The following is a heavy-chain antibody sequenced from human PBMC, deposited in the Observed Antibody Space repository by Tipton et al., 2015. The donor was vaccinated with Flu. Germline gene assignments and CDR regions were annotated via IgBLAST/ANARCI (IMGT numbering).Heavy chain of an antibody. V-gene: IGHV3-48*03. Sequence: QLVQSGGGLVQPGGSLRLSCAASGFTFSSYEMNWVRQAPGKGLEWVSDISSSGSTIYYADSLKGRFTISRDNAKNSLYLQMHSLRAEDTAVYYCARVLSRTPLRGCFGWLADCFRGVDVGGKGTAVSVSS. D-gene: IGHD2-21*02. CDR3: ARVLSRTPLRGCFGWLADCFRGVDV. CDR1: GFTFSSYE. CDR2: ISSSGSTI. J-gene: IGHJ6*04.